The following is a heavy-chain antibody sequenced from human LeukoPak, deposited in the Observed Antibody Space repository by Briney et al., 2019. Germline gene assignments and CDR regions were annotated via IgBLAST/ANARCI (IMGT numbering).Heavy chain of an antibody. Sequence: GGSLRLSCAASGFTFSSYWMCWVRQAPGKGLEWVANIKQDGSEKYYVDSVKGRFTISRDNSKNTLYLQMNSLRAEDTAVYYCASHGGIYLPFDYWGQGTLVTVSS. CDR3: ASHGGIYLPFDY. CDR2: IKQDGSEK. J-gene: IGHJ4*02. D-gene: IGHD1-26*01. V-gene: IGHV3-7*03. CDR1: GFTFSSYW.